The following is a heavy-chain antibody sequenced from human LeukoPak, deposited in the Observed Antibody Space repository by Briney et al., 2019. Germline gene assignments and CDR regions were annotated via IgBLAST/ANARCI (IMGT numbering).Heavy chain of an antibody. CDR3: ARDASDSSGYYYDY. J-gene: IGHJ4*02. CDR1: GFTFSTYS. D-gene: IGHD3-22*01. V-gene: IGHV3-21*01. CDR2: ISSSSSYI. Sequence: GGSLRLSCAASGFTFSTYSMNWVRQAPGKGLEWVSSISSSSSYIYYADSVKGRFTISRDNAKNSLYLQMNSLRAEDTAVYYCARDASDSSGYYYDYWGQGTLVPVSS.